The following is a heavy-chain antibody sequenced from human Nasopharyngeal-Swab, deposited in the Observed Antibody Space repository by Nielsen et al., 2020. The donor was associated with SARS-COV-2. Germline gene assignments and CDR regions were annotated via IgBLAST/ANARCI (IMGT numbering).Heavy chain of an antibody. D-gene: IGHD2-21*01. CDR3: ARDRIKNWFDP. J-gene: IGHJ5*02. V-gene: IGHV3-30-3*01. CDR2: ISYDGSNK. Sequence: VRQMPGKGLEWVAVISYDGSNKYYADSVKGRFTISRDNSKNTLYLQMNSLRAEDTAVYYCARDRIKNWFDPWGQGTLVTVSS.